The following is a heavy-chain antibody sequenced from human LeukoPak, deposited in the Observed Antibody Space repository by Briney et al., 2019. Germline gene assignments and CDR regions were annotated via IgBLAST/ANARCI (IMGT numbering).Heavy chain of an antibody. D-gene: IGHD3-22*01. V-gene: IGHV4-39*07. CDR3: ARVRPYYYDSSGSLDY. CDR2: IYYSGST. J-gene: IGHJ4*02. Sequence: SETLSLTCTVSGGSISSSSYYWGWIRQPPGKGLEWIGSIYYSGSTYYNPSLKSRVTISVDTSKNQFSLKLSSVTAADTAVYYCARVRPYYYDSSGSLDYWGQGTLVTVSS. CDR1: GGSISSSSYY.